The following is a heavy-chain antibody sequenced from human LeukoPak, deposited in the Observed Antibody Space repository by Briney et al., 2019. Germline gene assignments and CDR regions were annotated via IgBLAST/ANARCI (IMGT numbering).Heavy chain of an antibody. D-gene: IGHD3-22*01. V-gene: IGHV1-69*13. CDR1: GGTFSSYA. Sequence: SVKVSCKASGGTFSSYAISWVRQAPGQGLEWMGGIIPIFGTANYAQKFQGRVTITADESTSTAYMELSSLRSEDTAVYYCARERADSSGAFGYFQHWGQGTLATVSS. J-gene: IGHJ1*01. CDR3: ARERADSSGAFGYFQH. CDR2: IIPIFGTA.